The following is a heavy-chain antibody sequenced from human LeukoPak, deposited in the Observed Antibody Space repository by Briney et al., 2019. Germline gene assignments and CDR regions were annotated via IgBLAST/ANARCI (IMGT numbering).Heavy chain of an antibody. J-gene: IGHJ4*02. CDR3: ARHRSSFRGVSRFSQGQFDY. Sequence: SETLSLTCTVSGGSIISSGYYWGWIRQPPGEGLEWIGSTYYGGNTYYNPSLKSRLTISVDTSKDLFSLKLSSVTAADTAPYYCARHRSSFRGVSRFSQGQFDYWGQGTLVTVSS. CDR2: TYYGGNT. D-gene: IGHD2-15*01. CDR1: GGSIISSGYY. V-gene: IGHV4-39*01.